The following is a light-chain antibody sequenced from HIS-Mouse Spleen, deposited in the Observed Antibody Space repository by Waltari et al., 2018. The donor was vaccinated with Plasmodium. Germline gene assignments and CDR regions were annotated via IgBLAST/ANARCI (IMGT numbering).Light chain of an antibody. Sequence: QSALTQTASVSGSPGQSITISCTGTSSDVGSYNLVSWYQQHPGKAPKLMIYEGSKRRSGVSKRFAGSKAGSTAALAVSGLQAEDEADYFCCSYAGSSTNWVFGGGTKLTVL. CDR3: CSYAGSSTNWV. J-gene: IGLJ3*02. CDR2: EGS. CDR1: SSDVGSYNL. V-gene: IGLV2-23*01.